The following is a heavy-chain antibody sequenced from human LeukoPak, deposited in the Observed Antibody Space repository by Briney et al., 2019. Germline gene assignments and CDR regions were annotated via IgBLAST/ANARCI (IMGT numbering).Heavy chain of an antibody. CDR1: GYSISSGYY. Sequence: SETLSLTCIVSGYSISSGYYWGWIRQPPGKGLEWIGSIYHGGSTYYNPSLKSRVTMSVDTSKNQFSLKLSSVTAADTAVYYCVREIESNYYGYGSGSYYYWGQGILVTVSS. V-gene: IGHV4-38-2*02. CDR3: VREIESNYYGYGSGSYYY. J-gene: IGHJ4*02. CDR2: IYHGGST. D-gene: IGHD3-10*01.